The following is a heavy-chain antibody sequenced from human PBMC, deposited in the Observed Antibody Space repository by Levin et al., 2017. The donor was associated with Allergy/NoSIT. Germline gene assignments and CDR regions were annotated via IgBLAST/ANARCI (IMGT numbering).Heavy chain of an antibody. V-gene: IGHV1-69*13. Sequence: GASVKVSCKASGGTFSSYAISWVRQAPGQGLEWMGGIIPIFGTANYAQKFQGRVTITADESTSTAYMELSSLRSEDTAVYYCARENNWIQLSTPYYYYYMDVWGKGTPVTVSS. CDR3: ARENNWIQLSTPYYYYYMDV. CDR1: GGTFSSYA. J-gene: IGHJ6*03. D-gene: IGHD5-18*01. CDR2: IIPIFGTA.